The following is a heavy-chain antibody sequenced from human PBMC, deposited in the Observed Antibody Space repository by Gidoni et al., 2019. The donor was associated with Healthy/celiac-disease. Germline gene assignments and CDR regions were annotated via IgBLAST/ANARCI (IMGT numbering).Heavy chain of an antibody. Sequence: QVQLQESGPGLVKPSQTLSLTCTVSGGSISSGSYYWSWIRPPAGKGLEWIGRIYTSGSTNYNPSLKSRVTMSVDTSKNQFSLKLSSVTAADTAVYHCARGSGSYYVPYYYYGMDVWGQGTTVTVSS. CDR1: GGSISSGSYY. V-gene: IGHV4-61*02. J-gene: IGHJ6*02. CDR3: ARGSGSYYVPYYYYGMDV. D-gene: IGHD1-26*01. CDR2: IYTSGST.